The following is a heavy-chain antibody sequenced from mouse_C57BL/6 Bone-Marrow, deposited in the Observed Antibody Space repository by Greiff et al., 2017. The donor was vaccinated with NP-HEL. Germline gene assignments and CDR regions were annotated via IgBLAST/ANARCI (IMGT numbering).Heavy chain of an antibody. V-gene: IGHV14-1*01. CDR3: TTTVVARRGYFDV. CDR2: IDPEDGDT. D-gene: IGHD1-1*01. CDR1: GFNIKDYY. J-gene: IGHJ1*03. Sequence: EVQLQQSGAELVRPGASVKLSCTASGFNIKDYYMHWVKQRPEQGLEWIGRIDPEDGDTEYAPKFQGKATLTADPSANTAYLQLSSLTSEDTAVYYCTTTVVARRGYFDVWGTGTTVTVSS.